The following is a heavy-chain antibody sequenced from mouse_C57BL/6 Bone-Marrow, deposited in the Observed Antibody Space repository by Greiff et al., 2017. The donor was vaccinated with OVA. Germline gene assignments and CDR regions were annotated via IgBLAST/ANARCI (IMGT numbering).Heavy chain of an antibody. D-gene: IGHD1-1*01. CDR1: GFSLTSYG. CDR3: ARMRIYYYGSSYAMDY. J-gene: IGHJ4*01. Sequence: VKLVESGPGLVQPSQSLSITCTVSGFSLTSYGVHWVRQSPGKGLEWLGVIWSGGSTDYNAAFMSRLSISKDNSKSQVFFKMNSLQADDTAIYYCARMRIYYYGSSYAMDYWGQGTSVTVSS. CDR2: IWSGGST. V-gene: IGHV2-2*01.